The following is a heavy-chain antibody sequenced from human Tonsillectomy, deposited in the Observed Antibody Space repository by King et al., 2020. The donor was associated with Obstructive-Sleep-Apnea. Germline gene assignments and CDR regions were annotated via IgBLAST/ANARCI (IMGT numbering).Heavy chain of an antibody. D-gene: IGHD6-13*01. V-gene: IGHV1-18*01. CDR2: ISAYNGNT. Sequence: VQLVESGAEVKKPGASVKVSCKASGYTFTSYGISWVRQAPGQGLEWMGWISAYNGNTNYAQKLQGRVTMTTDTSTSTAYMELRSLRSDDTAVYYCARDLQEAGRAPPYYYYYGMDVWGQGTTVTVSS. CDR1: GYTFTSYG. J-gene: IGHJ6*02. CDR3: ARDLQEAGRAPPYYYYYGMDV.